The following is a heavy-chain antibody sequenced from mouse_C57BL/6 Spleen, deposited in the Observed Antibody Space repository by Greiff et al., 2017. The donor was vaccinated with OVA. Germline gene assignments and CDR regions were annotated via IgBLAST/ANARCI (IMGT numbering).Heavy chain of an antibody. CDR2: IHPNSGST. V-gene: IGHV1-64*01. CDR3: ARDDYDTEYFDY. D-gene: IGHD2-4*01. Sequence: QVQLQQPGAELVKPGASVKLSCKASGYTFTSYWMHWVKQRPGQGLEWIGMIHPNSGSTNYNEKFKSKATLTVDKSSSTAYMQLSSLTSEDSAVYNGARDDYDTEYFDYWGQGTTLTVSS. CDR1: GYTFTSYW. J-gene: IGHJ2*01.